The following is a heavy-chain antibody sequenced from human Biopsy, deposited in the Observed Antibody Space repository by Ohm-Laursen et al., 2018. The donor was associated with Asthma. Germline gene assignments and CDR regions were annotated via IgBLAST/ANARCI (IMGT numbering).Heavy chain of an antibody. Sequence: ASVKVSCKASGYTFIGCHVHWMRQAPGQGLEWMGRINPNSGGTNYAQKFQGRVTITRDTSASTAYMEVSRLRSDDTAVYYCARGQKSAGDRWFDPWGQGTLVTVSS. CDR1: GYTFIGCH. CDR2: INPNSGGT. D-gene: IGHD6-13*01. J-gene: IGHJ5*02. CDR3: ARGQKSAGDRWFDP. V-gene: IGHV1-2*06.